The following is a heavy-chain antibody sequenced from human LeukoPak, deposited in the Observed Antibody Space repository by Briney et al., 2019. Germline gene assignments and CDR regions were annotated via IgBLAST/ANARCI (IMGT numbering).Heavy chain of an antibody. J-gene: IGHJ4*02. V-gene: IGHV4-34*01. CDR3: AREGIAVAAADY. CDR2: INHSGST. CDR1: GESFSGYY. D-gene: IGHD6-19*01. Sequence: SETLSLTCAVYGESFSGYYWSWIRQPPGKGLEWIGEINHSGSTNYNPSLKSRVTISVDTSKNQFSLKLSSVTAADTAVYYCAREGIAVAAADYWGQGTLVTVSS.